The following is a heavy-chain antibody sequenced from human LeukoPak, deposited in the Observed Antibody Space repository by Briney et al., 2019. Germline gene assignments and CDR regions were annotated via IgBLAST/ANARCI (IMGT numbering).Heavy chain of an antibody. J-gene: IGHJ5*02. D-gene: IGHD3-22*01. CDR3: ARGRITMIVVAHNWFDP. CDR1: GGSLSDYY. CDR2: INHSGST. Sequence: SETLSLTCAVYGGSLSDYYWSWIRQPPGKGLEWIGEINHSGSTNYNPSLKSRVTISVDTSKDQFSLKLSSVTAADTAVYYCARGRITMIVVAHNWFDPWGQGTLVTASS. V-gene: IGHV4-34*01.